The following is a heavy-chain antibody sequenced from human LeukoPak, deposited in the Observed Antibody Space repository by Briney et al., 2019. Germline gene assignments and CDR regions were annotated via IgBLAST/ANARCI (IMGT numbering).Heavy chain of an antibody. CDR1: GGSISSYY. V-gene: IGHV4-59*01. Sequence: SETLSLTCTVSGGSISSYYWSWIRQPPGKGLEWIGYIYYSGSTNYSPSLKSRVTISVDTSKNQFSLKLSSVTAADTAAYYCARVRGYDILTGYFDYWGQGTLVTVSS. CDR3: ARVRGYDILTGYFDY. CDR2: IYYSGST. D-gene: IGHD3-9*01. J-gene: IGHJ4*02.